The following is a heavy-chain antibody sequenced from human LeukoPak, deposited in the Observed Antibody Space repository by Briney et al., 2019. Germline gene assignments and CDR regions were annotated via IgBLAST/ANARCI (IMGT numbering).Heavy chain of an antibody. CDR1: GGTFSSYA. CDR3: ARDRGTGLIDY. Sequence: GASVKVSCKASGGTFSSYAISWVRQAPGQGLEWMGGIIPIFGTANYAQKFQGRVTIAADKSTSTAYMELSSLRSEDTAVYYCARDRGTGLIDYWGQGTLVTVSS. CDR2: IIPIFGTA. J-gene: IGHJ4*02. D-gene: IGHD1-1*01. V-gene: IGHV1-69*06.